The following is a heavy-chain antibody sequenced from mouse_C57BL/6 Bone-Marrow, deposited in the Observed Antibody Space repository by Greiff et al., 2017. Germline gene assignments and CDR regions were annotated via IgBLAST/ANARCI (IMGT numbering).Heavy chain of an antibody. Sequence: EVQGVESGGGLVQPGGSMKLSCAASGFTFSDAWMDWVRQSPEKGLEWVAEIRNKANNHATYYAESVKGRFTISRDDSKSSVYLQMNSLRAEDTGIYYCTRDDGYYFDYWGQGTTLTVSS. D-gene: IGHD2-3*01. CDR3: TRDDGYYFDY. V-gene: IGHV6-6*01. J-gene: IGHJ2*01. CDR1: GFTFSDAW. CDR2: IRNKANNHAT.